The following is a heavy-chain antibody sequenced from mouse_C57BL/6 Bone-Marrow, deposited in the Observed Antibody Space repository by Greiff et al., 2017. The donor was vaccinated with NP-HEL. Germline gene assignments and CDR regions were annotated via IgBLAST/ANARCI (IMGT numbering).Heavy chain of an antibody. CDR3: ARSSTMITTWFAY. Sequence: QVHVKQPGAELVKPGASVKMSCKASGYTFTSYWITWVKQRPGQGLEWIGDIYPGSGSTNYNEKFKSKATLTVDTSSSTAYMQLSSLTSEDSAVYYCARSSTMITTWFAYWGQGTLVTVSA. J-gene: IGHJ3*01. D-gene: IGHD2-4*01. CDR1: GYTFTSYW. CDR2: IYPGSGST. V-gene: IGHV1-55*01.